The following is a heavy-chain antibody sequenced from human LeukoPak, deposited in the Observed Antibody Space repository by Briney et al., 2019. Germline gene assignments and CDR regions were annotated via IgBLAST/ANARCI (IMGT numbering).Heavy chain of an antibody. CDR2: ISGGSSTM. CDR3: ARDRGQTGYYWSYYYYMDV. J-gene: IGHJ6*03. V-gene: IGHV3-48*01. CDR1: GFTFSDYS. D-gene: IGHD3-9*01. Sequence: GGSLRLSCAASGFTFSDYSMNWVRQAPGKGLEWVSYISGGSSTMYYADSVKGRFTISRDNAKDSLYLQMNSLRAEDTAVYYCARDRGQTGYYWSYYYYMDVWGIGTTVTVSS.